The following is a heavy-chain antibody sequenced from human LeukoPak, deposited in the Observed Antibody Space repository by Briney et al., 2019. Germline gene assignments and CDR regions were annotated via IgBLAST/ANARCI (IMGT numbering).Heavy chain of an antibody. CDR1: GGSISSYY. D-gene: IGHD3-9*01. V-gene: IGHV4-59*01. Sequence: SETLSLTCTVSGGSISSYYWSWIRQPPGKGLEWIGYIYYSGSTNYNPSLKSRVTISVDTSKNQFSLKLSSVTAADTAVYYCASSPTFAGFYYFDYWGQGTLVTVSS. CDR3: ASSPTFAGFYYFDY. J-gene: IGHJ4*02. CDR2: IYYSGST.